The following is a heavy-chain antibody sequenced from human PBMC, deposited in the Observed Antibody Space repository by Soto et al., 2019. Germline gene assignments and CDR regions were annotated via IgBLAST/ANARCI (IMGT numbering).Heavy chain of an antibody. J-gene: IGHJ5*02. CDR2: ISPYNDKT. D-gene: IGHD2-15*01. Sequence: QVQLVQSGAEVKKPGASVKVSCKASGYNFNSFAISWVRQAPGQGLEWMGWISPYNDKTKYVRKFQGRVTMTTDTSTRTAYMELMSLRSDDTAVYYCARDRGYCSGGRCTSDWFDPWGQGTLVTVSS. CDR1: GYNFNSFA. CDR3: ARDRGYCSGGRCTSDWFDP. V-gene: IGHV1-18*01.